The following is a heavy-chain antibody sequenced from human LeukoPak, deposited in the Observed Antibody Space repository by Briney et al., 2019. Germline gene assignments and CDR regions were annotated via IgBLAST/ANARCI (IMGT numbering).Heavy chain of an antibody. CDR3: AASGIAAAGSRTDY. CDR2: IVVGSGNT. J-gene: IGHJ4*02. V-gene: IGHV1-58*01. CDR1: GFTFTSSA. D-gene: IGHD6-13*01. Sequence: SVKVSCKASGFTFTSSAVQWVRQARGQRPEWIGWIVVGSGNTNYAQKFQERVTITRDMSTSTAYMELSSLRSEDTAVYYCAASGIAAAGSRTDYWGQGTLVTVSA.